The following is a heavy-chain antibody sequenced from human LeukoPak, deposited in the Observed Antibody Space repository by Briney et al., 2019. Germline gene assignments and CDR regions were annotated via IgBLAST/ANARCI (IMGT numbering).Heavy chain of an antibody. CDR1: GGSTSSYY. D-gene: IGHD2-2*01. CDR3: ARQYCGSTGCYPYFDY. V-gene: IGHV4-59*01. Sequence: PSETLSLTCTVSGGSTSSYYWSWIRQPPGKGLEWIGYIYYSGSTNYNPSLKSRVTISVDTSKNQFSLKLSSVTAADTAVYYCARQYCGSTGCYPYFDYWGQGTLVTVSS. CDR2: IYYSGST. J-gene: IGHJ4*02.